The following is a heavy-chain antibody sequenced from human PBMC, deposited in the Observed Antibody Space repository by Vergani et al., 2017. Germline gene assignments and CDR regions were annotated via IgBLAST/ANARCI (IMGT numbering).Heavy chain of an antibody. Sequence: QVQLQESGPGLVKPSQTLSLTCTVPGGSISSGSYYWSWIRQPAGKGLEWIGRIYTSGSTNYNPPLKSRVTISVDTSKNQFSLKLSSVTAADTAVYYCAREDCSSTSCYVFDYWGQGTLVTVSS. CDR2: IYTSGST. CDR3: AREDCSSTSCYVFDY. CDR1: GGSISSGSYY. J-gene: IGHJ4*02. V-gene: IGHV4-61*02. D-gene: IGHD2-2*01.